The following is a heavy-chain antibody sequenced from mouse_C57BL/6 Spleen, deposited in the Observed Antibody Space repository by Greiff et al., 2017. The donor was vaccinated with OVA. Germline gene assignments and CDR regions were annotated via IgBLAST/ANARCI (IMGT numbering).Heavy chain of an antibody. V-gene: IGHV10-1*01. D-gene: IGHD2-3*01. Sequence: EVKLVESGGGLVQPKGSLKLSCAASGFSFNTYAMNWVRQAPGKGLEWVARIRSKSNNYATYYADSVKDRFTISRDDSESMLYLQMNNLKTEDTAMYYCVRQMVSFDYWGQGTTLTVSS. CDR3: VRQMVSFDY. CDR1: GFSFNTYA. CDR2: IRSKSNNYAT. J-gene: IGHJ2*01.